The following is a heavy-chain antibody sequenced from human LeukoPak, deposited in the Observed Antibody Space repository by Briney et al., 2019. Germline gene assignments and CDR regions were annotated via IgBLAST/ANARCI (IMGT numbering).Heavy chain of an antibody. J-gene: IGHJ4*02. D-gene: IGHD2-2*01. CDR2: IYTSGST. V-gene: IGHV4-61*02. CDR1: GGSISSGSYY. CDR3: ARGLRCSSTSCYDMRGF. Sequence: SETLSLTCTVSGGSISSGSYYWSWIRQPAGKGLEWIGRIYTSGSTNYNPSLKSRVTISVDTSKNQFSLKLSSVTAADTAVYYCARGLRCSSTSCYDMRGFWGQGTLVTVSS.